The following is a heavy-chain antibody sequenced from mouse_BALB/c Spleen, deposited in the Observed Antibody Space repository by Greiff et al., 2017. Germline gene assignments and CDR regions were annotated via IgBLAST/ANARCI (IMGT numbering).Heavy chain of an antibody. CDR3: ARGGTTANVAWFAY. V-gene: IGHV1S56*01. D-gene: IGHD1-2*01. Sequence: VQLQQSGPELVKPGASVRISRKASGYTFTSYYIHWVKQRPGQGLEWIGWIYPGNVNTKYNEKFKGKATLTADKSSSTAYMQLSSLTSEDSAVYFCARGGTTANVAWFAYWGQGTLVTVSA. J-gene: IGHJ3*01. CDR2: IYPGNVNT. CDR1: GYTFTSYY.